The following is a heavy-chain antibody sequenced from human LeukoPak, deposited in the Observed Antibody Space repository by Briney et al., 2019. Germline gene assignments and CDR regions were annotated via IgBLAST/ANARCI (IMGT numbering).Heavy chain of an antibody. CDR1: GFTFSSYW. J-gene: IGHJ6*02. D-gene: IGHD3-22*01. V-gene: IGHV3-74*01. Sequence: PGGSLRLSCAASGFTFSSYWMHWVRQAPGQGLVWVSRINPDGSTTSYADSVKGRFTISRDNATNTLYLQMNSLRAEDTAVYYCARGYYDSSGYRAGMDVWGQGTTVTVSS. CDR2: INPDGSTT. CDR3: ARGYYDSSGYRAGMDV.